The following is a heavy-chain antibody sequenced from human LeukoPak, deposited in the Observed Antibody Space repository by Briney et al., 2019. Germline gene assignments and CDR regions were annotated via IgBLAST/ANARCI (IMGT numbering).Heavy chain of an antibody. CDR3: AREGDYYDSSGSNGYFDY. V-gene: IGHV3-23*01. Sequence: QPGGSLRLSCAASGFTFSSYAMSWVRQAPGKGLEWVSAISGSGGSTYYADSVKGRFTISRDNSKNTLYLQMNSLRAEDTAVYYCAREGDYYDSSGSNGYFDYWGQGTLVTVSS. CDR1: GFTFSSYA. D-gene: IGHD3-22*01. J-gene: IGHJ4*02. CDR2: ISGSGGST.